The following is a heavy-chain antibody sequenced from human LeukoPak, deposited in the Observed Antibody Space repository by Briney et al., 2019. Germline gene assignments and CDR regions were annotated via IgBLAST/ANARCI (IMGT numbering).Heavy chain of an antibody. CDR2: IIPIFGTA. CDR3: ARGVEMATDQNFDY. J-gene: IGHJ4*01. CDR1: GGTFSSYA. D-gene: IGHD5-24*01. V-gene: IGHV1-69*13. Sequence: ASVKVSCKASGGTFSSYAISWVRQAPGQGLEWMGGIIPIFGTANYAQKFQGRVTITADESTSTAYMELSSLRSEDTAVYYCARGVEMATDQNFDYWGQGTLVTVSS.